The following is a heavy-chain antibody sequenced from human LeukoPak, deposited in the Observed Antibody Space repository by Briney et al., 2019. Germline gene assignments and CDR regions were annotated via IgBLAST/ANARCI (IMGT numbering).Heavy chain of an antibody. Sequence: GGSLRLSCAASGFTFSIYAMHWVRQAPGTGLEWVAAISYEGSSKYYTDSVKGRFTISRDNSKTTLYLQMDSLRVEDTAVYYCAKDAGATFDYWGQGTLVTVSS. D-gene: IGHD1-26*01. V-gene: IGHV3-30-3*01. CDR3: AKDAGATFDY. CDR2: ISYEGSSK. J-gene: IGHJ4*02. CDR1: GFTFSIYA.